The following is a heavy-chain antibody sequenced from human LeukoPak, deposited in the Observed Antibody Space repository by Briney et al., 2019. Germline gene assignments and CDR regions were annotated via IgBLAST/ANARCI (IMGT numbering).Heavy chain of an antibody. J-gene: IGHJ6*03. D-gene: IGHD3-9*01. CDR1: GYTFTNYG. CDR2: ISAYNGNT. Sequence: ASVKVSCKASGYTFTNYGINWLRQAPGQGLEWMGWISAYNGNTNYAQRLQGRVTMTTDTSTSTAYMELRSLRSDDTAVYYCAREGGRYDILTGLHDYYYYYYMDVWGKGTTVTISS. V-gene: IGHV1-18*01. CDR3: AREGGRYDILTGLHDYYYYYYMDV.